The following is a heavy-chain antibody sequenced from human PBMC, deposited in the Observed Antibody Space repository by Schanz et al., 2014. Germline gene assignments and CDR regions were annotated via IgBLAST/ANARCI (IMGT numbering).Heavy chain of an antibody. Sequence: QVQLVQSGAEVKKPGASVKVSCKASGYTFISYGIKWVRQAPGQGLEWMGRIIPILGIANYAQKFQGRVTITADKSTFTAYMDVSSLRSDDTAVYYCGRGFSRSYIDFWGQGTLITVSS. D-gene: IGHD3-10*01. CDR2: IIPILGIA. CDR1: GYTFISYG. CDR3: GRGFSRSYIDF. V-gene: IGHV1-69*09. J-gene: IGHJ4*02.